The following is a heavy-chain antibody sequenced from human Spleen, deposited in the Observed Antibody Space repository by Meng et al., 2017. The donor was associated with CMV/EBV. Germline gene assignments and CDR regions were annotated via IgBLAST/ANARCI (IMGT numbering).Heavy chain of an antibody. Sequence: GESLKISXXASIFAVSXTYMSWVRQAPGKGLXXXSVIYTGGSTYYADSVKGRFTISRDNSKNTLYXQINSLRPXXXAVXYCARGXRGYMGNCDYWGQGTLVTVSS. J-gene: IGHJ4*02. CDR1: IFAVSXTY. CDR2: IYTGGST. V-gene: IGHV3-66*02. CDR3: ARGXRGYMGNCDY. D-gene: IGHD2-2*02.